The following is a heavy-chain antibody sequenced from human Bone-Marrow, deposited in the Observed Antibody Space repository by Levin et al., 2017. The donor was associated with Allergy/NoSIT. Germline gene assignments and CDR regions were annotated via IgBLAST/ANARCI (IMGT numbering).Heavy chain of an antibody. V-gene: IGHV4-59*02. J-gene: IGHJ4*02. CDR2: IFYTGST. CDR1: GGSVSGYY. D-gene: IGHD2-2*01. CDR3: ARNSYQLLY. Sequence: SETLSLTCTVSGGSVSGYYWTWIRQTPGKGLEWIGYIFYTGSTNYNPSLKSRVTISADTSRNQVSLKLTSVTAADTAVYYCARNSYQLLYWGQGTLVTVSS.